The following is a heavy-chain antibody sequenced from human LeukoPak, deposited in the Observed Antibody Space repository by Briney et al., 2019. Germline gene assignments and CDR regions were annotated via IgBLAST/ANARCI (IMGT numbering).Heavy chain of an antibody. CDR3: ASQSYGLFEY. Sequence: GESLRLSCAASGFTFTTYWMSWVRQAPGKGLEWVANIKQDGSEKYYVDSVKGRFTISRDNAKNSLYLQMNSLRAEDTAVYFCASQSYGLFEYWGQGTLVTVSS. D-gene: IGHD3-10*01. J-gene: IGHJ4*02. CDR2: IKQDGSEK. V-gene: IGHV3-7*01. CDR1: GFTFTTYW.